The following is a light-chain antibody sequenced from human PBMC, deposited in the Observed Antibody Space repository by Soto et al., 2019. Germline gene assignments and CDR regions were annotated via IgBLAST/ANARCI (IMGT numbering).Light chain of an antibody. CDR3: PQFNSYPST. J-gene: IGKJ1*01. Sequence: DIQMTQSPSTLSASVGERVTITCRARQSTSSWLTWYEQNPGKSPKLLIYQASTLESGVPARFSGSGSGTEFTLTISSLQPVDFAKYYCPQFNSYPSTFGQGTTVEIK. CDR2: QAS. CDR1: QSTSSW. V-gene: IGKV1-5*03.